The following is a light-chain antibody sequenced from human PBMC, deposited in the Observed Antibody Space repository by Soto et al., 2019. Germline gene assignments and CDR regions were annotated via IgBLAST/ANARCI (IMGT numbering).Light chain of an antibody. CDR2: GAS. Sequence: EIVLTQSPGTLSLSPGERATLSCRASQSVSPYLAWYQHKPGQAPRLLIYGASSRATGIPDRFSGSGSGTDVTLTISRLEPEDVAVYYCQQYGSSPPVTFGPGTKVDIK. V-gene: IGKV3-20*01. CDR3: QQYGSSPPVT. J-gene: IGKJ3*01. CDR1: QSVSPY.